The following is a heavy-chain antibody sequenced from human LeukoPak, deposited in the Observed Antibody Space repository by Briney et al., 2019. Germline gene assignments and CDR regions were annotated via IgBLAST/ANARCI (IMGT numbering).Heavy chain of an antibody. J-gene: IGHJ3*02. Sequence: SETLSLTCTVSGGSISNYYWSWIRQPPGKGLEWIGYIYYSGSTNYNPSLKSRVTISVDTSKNQFSLKLSSVTAADTAVYYCARRRNSGSYSLDAFDIWGQGTMVTVSS. V-gene: IGHV4-59*01. CDR2: IYYSGST. CDR3: ARRRNSGSYSLDAFDI. CDR1: GGSISNYY. D-gene: IGHD1-26*01.